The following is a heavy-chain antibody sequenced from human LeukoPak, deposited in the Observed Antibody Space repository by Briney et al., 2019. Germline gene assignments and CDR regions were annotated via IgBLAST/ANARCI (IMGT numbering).Heavy chain of an antibody. D-gene: IGHD5-24*01. V-gene: IGHV4-34*01. CDR1: GGFFSGFY. CDR3: ARRAFRGWIELADRLVGSGRDGDKSCTFDY. CDR2: INHSRSP. Sequence: PSETLSLTCAVYGGFFSGFYWRWIRHPPGKGREWMGEINHSRSPNHNPSLKRRVTMSVDTPKNQFSLAQNCVPGAHLAVFFCARRAFRGWIELADRLVGSGRDGDKSCTFDYWGKETLVTVPS. J-gene: IGHJ4*02.